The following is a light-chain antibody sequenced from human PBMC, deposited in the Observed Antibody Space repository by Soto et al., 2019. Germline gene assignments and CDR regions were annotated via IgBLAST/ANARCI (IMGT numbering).Light chain of an antibody. Sequence: EIVLTQSPATLSLSPGDTATLSCRASQSVTSSLAWFQQKPGQAPRLLIYDVSRRATAIPARFSGSGSGIDFTLTISSLEPEDFAVYYCQQRTTWPTFGGGTKVEIK. V-gene: IGKV3-11*01. J-gene: IGKJ4*01. CDR3: QQRTTWPT. CDR2: DVS. CDR1: QSVTSS.